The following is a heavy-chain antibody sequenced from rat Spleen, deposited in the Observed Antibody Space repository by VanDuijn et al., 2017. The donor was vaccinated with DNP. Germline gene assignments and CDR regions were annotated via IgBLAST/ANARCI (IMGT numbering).Heavy chain of an antibody. J-gene: IGHJ4*01. CDR3: ATVHYYVMDA. CDR1: GFTFSDYA. CDR2: IIYDGSNT. V-gene: IGHV5S10*01. Sequence: EVQLVESGGGLVQPGNSLKLSCTASGFTFSDYAMAWVRQSLKKGLEWVAVIIYDGSNTHYRDSVKGRFTISRENAKNTLHLQMDSLRSEDTATYYCATVHYYVMDAWGQGASVTVSS.